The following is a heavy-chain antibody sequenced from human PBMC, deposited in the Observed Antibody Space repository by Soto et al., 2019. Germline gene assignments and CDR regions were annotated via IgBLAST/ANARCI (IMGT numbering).Heavy chain of an antibody. V-gene: IGHV4-34*01. CDR1: GGSFSGYY. J-gene: IGHJ6*04. CDR2: INHSGST. D-gene: IGHD3-10*01. Sequence: SETLSLTCAVYGGSFSGYYWSWIRQHPGKGLEWIGEINHSGSTNYNPSLKSRFTISVNTSKNQFSLKLSFVPAADRAVYYCARDGYYYVSGGYQGFVSVYSGLAVGVNGTTVTV. CDR3: ARDGYYYVSGGYQGFVSVYSGLAV.